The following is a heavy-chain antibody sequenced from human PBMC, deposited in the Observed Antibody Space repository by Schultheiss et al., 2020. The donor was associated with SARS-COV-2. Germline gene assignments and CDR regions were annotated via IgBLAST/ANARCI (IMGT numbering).Heavy chain of an antibody. CDR2: ISSSSSYI. J-gene: IGHJ5*02. V-gene: IGHV3-21*06. Sequence: GESLKISCAASGFTFSSYAMSWVRQAPGKGLEWVSAISSSSSYIYYADSVKGRFTISRDNAKSSLYLQMNSLRAEDTAVYYCTKTQIFGVQKWLDPWGQGTLVTVSS. CDR3: TKTQIFGVQKWLDP. CDR1: GFTFSSYA. D-gene: IGHD3-3*01.